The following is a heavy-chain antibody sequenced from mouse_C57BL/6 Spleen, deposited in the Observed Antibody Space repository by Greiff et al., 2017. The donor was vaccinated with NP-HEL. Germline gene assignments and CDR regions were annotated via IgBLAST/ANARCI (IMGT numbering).Heavy chain of an antibody. J-gene: IGHJ2*01. CDR3: ARSYYYGSVEYYFDY. V-gene: IGHV1-82*01. D-gene: IGHD1-1*01. CDR2: IYPGDGDT. Sequence: QVQLKESGPELVKPGASVKISCKASGYAFSSSWMNWVKQRPGKGLEWIGRIYPGDGDTNYNGKFKGKATLTADKSSSTAYMQLSSLTSEDSAVYFCARSYYYGSVEYYFDYWGQGTTLTVSS. CDR1: GYAFSSSW.